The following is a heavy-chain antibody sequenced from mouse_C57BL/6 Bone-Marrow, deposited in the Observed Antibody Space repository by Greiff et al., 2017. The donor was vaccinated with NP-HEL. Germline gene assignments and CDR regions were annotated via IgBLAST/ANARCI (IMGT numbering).Heavy chain of an antibody. CDR2: IYPGDGDT. J-gene: IGHJ1*03. CDR1: GYAFSSSW. CDR3: ARRGITTVVASYWYFDV. V-gene: IGHV1-82*01. D-gene: IGHD1-1*01. Sequence: VQLVESGPELVKPGASVKISCKASGYAFSSSWMNWVKQRPGKGLEWIGRIYPGDGDTNYNGKFKGKATLTADKSSSTAYMQLSSLTSEDSAVYFCARRGITTVVASYWYFDVWGTGTTVTVSS.